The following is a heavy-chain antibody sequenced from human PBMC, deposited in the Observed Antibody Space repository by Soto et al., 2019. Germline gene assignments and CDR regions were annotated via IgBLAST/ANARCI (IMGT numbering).Heavy chain of an antibody. J-gene: IGHJ3*01. V-gene: IGHV3-23*01. CDR3: AKDRTFGEFGGAFDV. D-gene: IGHD4-17*01. CDR2: ISDGGSSA. Sequence: EVQLLESGGGLVQPGGSLRLSCATSRFTFSTYAMFWVRHTPGRGLEWVAAISDGGSSAYYADSVKGRFTISRDSSQNTVFLQMNSLRAEDTAIYYCAKDRTFGEFGGAFDVWGQGTKVTVSS. CDR1: RFTFSTYA.